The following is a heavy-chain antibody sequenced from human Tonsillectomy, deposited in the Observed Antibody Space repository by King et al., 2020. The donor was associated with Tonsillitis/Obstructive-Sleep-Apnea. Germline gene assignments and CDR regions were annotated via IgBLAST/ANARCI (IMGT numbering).Heavy chain of an antibody. Sequence: VQLVESGGGVVQPGRSLRLSCAASGFTFSSYGMHWVRQAPGKGLEWVAVIWYDGSNKYYADPVKGRFTISRDNSKNTLYLQMNSLRAEDTAVYYCARDREKPSGYLTLYYMDVWGKGTTVTVSS. D-gene: IGHD3-22*01. CDR2: IWYDGSNK. V-gene: IGHV3-33*01. J-gene: IGHJ6*03. CDR3: ARDREKPSGYLTLYYMDV. CDR1: GFTFSSYG.